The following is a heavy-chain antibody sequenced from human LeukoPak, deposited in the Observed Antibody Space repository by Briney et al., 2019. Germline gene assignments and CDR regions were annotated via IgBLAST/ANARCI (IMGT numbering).Heavy chain of an antibody. CDR3: ARDEGSSWFTYFDY. CDR2: INTGNGDT. V-gene: IGHV1-3*04. Sequence: ASVKVSCKASGYIFTSYAMHWVRQAPGQRLEWMGWINTGNGDTKYSQKFQGRVTITRDTSASTAHMELSSLRSEDTAVYYCARDEGSSWFTYFDYWGQGTLVTVSS. CDR1: GYIFTSYA. D-gene: IGHD6-13*01. J-gene: IGHJ4*02.